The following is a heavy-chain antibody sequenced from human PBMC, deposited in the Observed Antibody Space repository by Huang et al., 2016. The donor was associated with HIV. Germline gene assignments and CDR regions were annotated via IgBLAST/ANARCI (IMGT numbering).Heavy chain of an antibody. J-gene: IGHJ3*01. D-gene: IGHD3-16*01. V-gene: IGHV1-69*13. CDR1: GGSFNNFG. Sequence: QVQLVQSGAEVRKPGSSVKVSCRASGGSFNNFGINWVRLAPGQGVEWMVGIIPRFGTRNDAQRFKDRVTITADETTGVVHLEVTSLRSDDTAVYFCAKRGGAWGSPYAFDLWGPGTMVTVSS. CDR3: AKRGGAWGSPYAFDL. CDR2: IIPRFGTR.